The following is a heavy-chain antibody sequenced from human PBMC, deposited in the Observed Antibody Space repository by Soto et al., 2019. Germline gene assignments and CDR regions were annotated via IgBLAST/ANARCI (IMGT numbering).Heavy chain of an antibody. CDR3: AREVLSYYYDRIRYSSTSFDF. J-gene: IGHJ4*02. V-gene: IGHV1-18*01. D-gene: IGHD3-22*01. CDR2: ISAYNGNT. Sequence: ASVKVSCKASVYTFTRYGISWVRQAPGQGLEWMGWISAYNGNTNYAQKLQGRVTMTTDTSTSTAYMELRSLRSDDTAVYYCAREVLSYYYDRIRYSSTSFDFSGTGTLVTVSS. CDR1: VYTFTRYG.